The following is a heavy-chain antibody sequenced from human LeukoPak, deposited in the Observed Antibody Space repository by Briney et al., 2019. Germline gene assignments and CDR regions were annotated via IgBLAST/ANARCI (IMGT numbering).Heavy chain of an antibody. CDR1: GASISGGTYY. D-gene: IGHD1-26*01. Sequence: SETLSLTCSVSGASISGGTYYWGWLRQPPGKGLEWIGSIYYTGSTYDNPSLKSRVTISVDTSKNQFSLKLSSVTAADTAVYYCARRGGSGRAFDYWGQGALVTVSS. J-gene: IGHJ4*02. V-gene: IGHV4-39*01. CDR2: IYYTGST. CDR3: ARRGGSGRAFDY.